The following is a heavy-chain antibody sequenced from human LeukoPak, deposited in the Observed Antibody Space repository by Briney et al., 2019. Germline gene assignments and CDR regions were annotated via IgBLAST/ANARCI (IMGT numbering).Heavy chain of an antibody. V-gene: IGHV1-69*05. Sequence: SVKVSCKASGGIFSSYAISWVRQAPGQGLEWMGGIIPIFGTANYPQKFQGRVTMTRDMSTSTVYMELSSLRSEDTAVYYCARDRGTTVGSYMDVWGKGTTVTVSS. CDR3: ARDRGTTVGSYMDV. D-gene: IGHD4-23*01. CDR1: GGIFSSYA. CDR2: IIPIFGTA. J-gene: IGHJ6*03.